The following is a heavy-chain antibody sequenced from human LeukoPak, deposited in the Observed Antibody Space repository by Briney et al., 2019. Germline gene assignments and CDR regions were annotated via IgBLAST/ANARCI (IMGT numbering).Heavy chain of an antibody. J-gene: IGHJ4*02. D-gene: IGHD5-12*01. CDR3: ASSGYGWYYFDY. CDR1: GGSISSYY. CDR2: IYYSGST. V-gene: IGHV4-59*01. Sequence: SETLSHTCTVSGGSISSYYWSWIRQPPGKGLEWIGYIYYSGSTNYNPSLKSRVTISVDTSKNQFSLKLSSVTAADTAVYYCASSGYGWYYFDYWGQGTLVTVSS.